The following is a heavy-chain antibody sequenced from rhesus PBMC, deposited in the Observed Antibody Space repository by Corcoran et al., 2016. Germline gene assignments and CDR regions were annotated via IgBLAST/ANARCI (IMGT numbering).Heavy chain of an antibody. V-gene: IGHV1-111*02. J-gene: IGHJ5-1*01. CDR1: GYTFTDYY. CDR2: LEPNDGET. CDR3: ATDVTFMVPGNV. Sequence: EVQLVQSGAEVKQPGASVKISCKASGYTFTDYYLHWVRQTPGKGLAWEVSLEPNDGETREAQKFQNRLTINADTSKDTAYMERSRLRSEDTAVYYCATDVTFMVPGNVWGPGVLVTVSS. D-gene: IGHD4-17*01.